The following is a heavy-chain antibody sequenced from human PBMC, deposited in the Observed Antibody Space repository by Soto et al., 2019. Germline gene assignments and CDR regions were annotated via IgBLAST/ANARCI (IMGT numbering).Heavy chain of an antibody. Sequence: RGSLRLSCAAAGFTFSSYWMHWVRQAPGKGLVWVSRINPDGSITTYADSVKGRFTISRDNAKNTLYLQMNSLRGDDTAVYYCARVPIGKYGVWNYWGQGTLVTVSS. CDR1: GFTFSSYW. D-gene: IGHD2-8*01. J-gene: IGHJ4*02. V-gene: IGHV3-74*01. CDR3: ARVPIGKYGVWNY. CDR2: INPDGSIT.